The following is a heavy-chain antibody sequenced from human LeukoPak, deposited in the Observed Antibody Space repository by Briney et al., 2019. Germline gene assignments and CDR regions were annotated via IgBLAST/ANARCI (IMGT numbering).Heavy chain of an antibody. CDR2: ISGSGAFT. J-gene: IGHJ5*02. CDR3: AKGSPYTGYDYWFDP. CDR1: GFTFNNYA. V-gene: IGHV3-23*01. Sequence: GGSLRLSCAASGFTFNNYAMSWVRQAPGKGLEWVSGISGSGAFTYYADSVKGRFTISRDNSKNTLYLQMNSLRAEDTAVYYCAKGSPYTGYDYWFDPWGLGTLVTVSS. D-gene: IGHD5-12*01.